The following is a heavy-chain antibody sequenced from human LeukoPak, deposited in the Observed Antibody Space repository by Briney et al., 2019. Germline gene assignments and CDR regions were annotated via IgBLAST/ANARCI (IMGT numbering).Heavy chain of an antibody. CDR1: GGTFSSYA. CDR3: ARPTSDYYDSSGHYYV. J-gene: IGHJ4*02. CDR2: IIPIFGTA. D-gene: IGHD3-22*01. Sequence: SVKVSCKASGGTFSSYAISWVRQAPGQGLEWMGEIIPIFGTANYAQKFQGRVTITTDESTSTAYMELSSLRSEDTAVYYCARPTSDYYDSSGHYYVWGQGTLVTVSS. V-gene: IGHV1-69*05.